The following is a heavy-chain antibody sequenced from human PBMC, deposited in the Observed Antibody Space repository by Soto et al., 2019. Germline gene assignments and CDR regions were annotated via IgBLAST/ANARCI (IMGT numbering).Heavy chain of an antibody. J-gene: IGHJ6*02. D-gene: IGHD3-9*01. V-gene: IGHV3-23*01. CDR1: GFTFSSYA. CDR3: AATTSYDILTGYFPDYYYYGMDV. CDR2: MSGSGGST. Sequence: GGSLRLSCAASGFTFSSYAMSWVRQAPGKGLEWVSGMSGSGGSTYYADSVKGRFTISRDNSKNTLYLQMNSLRAEDTAVYYCAATTSYDILTGYFPDYYYYGMDVWGQGTTVTVSS.